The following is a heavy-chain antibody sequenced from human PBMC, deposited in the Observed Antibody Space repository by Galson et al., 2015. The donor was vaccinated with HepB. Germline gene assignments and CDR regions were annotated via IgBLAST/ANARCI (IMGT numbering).Heavy chain of an antibody. Sequence: SLRLSCAASGFTFSSYSMNWVRQAPGKGLEWVSSISSSSSYIYYADSVKGRFTISRDNAKNSLYLQMNSLRAEDTAVYYCARGRRSGDPRNKNYFDYWGQGTLVTVSS. V-gene: IGHV3-21*01. CDR1: GFTFSSYS. D-gene: IGHD2-21*02. J-gene: IGHJ4*02. CDR3: ARGRRSGDPRNKNYFDY. CDR2: ISSSSSYI.